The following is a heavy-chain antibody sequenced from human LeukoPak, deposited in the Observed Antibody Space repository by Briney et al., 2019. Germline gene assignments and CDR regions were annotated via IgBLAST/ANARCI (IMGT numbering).Heavy chain of an antibody. J-gene: IGHJ4*02. Sequence: PGGSLRLSCAASGFNFRSYEMNWVRQAPGKGLEWVSYISNTDETRTYADSVKGRFTISRDNAKNSLHLEMNSLRAEDTDVYYCAREIVSAVAGNFDYWGQGTLVTVSS. D-gene: IGHD6-19*01. CDR1: GFNFRSYE. CDR2: ISNTDETR. CDR3: AREIVSAVAGNFDY. V-gene: IGHV3-48*03.